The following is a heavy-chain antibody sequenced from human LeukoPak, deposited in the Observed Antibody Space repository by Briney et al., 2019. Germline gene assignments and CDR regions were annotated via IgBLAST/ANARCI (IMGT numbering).Heavy chain of an antibody. V-gene: IGHV3-23*01. Sequence: GGSLILSCAAYGFTFSTYAMSWVRQAPGKGLEWVSAISGSGGSTYYADSVKGRFTFSRDNSKNTLYLQMNSLRAEDTAVYYCAKGNSSSYYIHFDCWGQGTLVTVSS. CDR2: ISGSGGST. CDR1: GFTFSTYA. D-gene: IGHD3-22*01. J-gene: IGHJ4*02. CDR3: AKGNSSSYYIHFDC.